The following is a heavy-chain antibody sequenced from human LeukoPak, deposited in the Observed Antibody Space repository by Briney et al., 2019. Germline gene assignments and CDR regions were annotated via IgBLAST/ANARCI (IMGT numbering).Heavy chain of an antibody. CDR2: INTDGTST. V-gene: IGHV3-74*01. CDR1: GFTFSGYW. D-gene: IGHD1-1*01. J-gene: IGHJ5*02. CDR3: ARDKNWNWFDP. Sequence: PGGSLRLSCAASGFTFSGYWMHWVRQGPGKGLVWVSRINTDGTSTTYADSVKGRFTISRDNAKNTLYLQMNSLRSDDTAVYYCARDKNWNWFDPWGQGSLVTVSS.